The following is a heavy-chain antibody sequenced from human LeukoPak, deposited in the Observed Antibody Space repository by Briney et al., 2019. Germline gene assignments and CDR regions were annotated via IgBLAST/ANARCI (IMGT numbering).Heavy chain of an antibody. V-gene: IGHV4-34*01. Sequence: SETLSLTCAVYGGSFSGYYWSWIRQPPGKGLEWIGEINHSGSTNYNPPLKSRVTISVDTSKNQFSLKLSSVTAADTAVYYCARRRFGELYAYYYYYYMDVWGKGTTVTISS. CDR3: ARRRFGELYAYYYYYYMDV. J-gene: IGHJ6*03. CDR1: GGSFSGYY. D-gene: IGHD3-10*01. CDR2: INHSGST.